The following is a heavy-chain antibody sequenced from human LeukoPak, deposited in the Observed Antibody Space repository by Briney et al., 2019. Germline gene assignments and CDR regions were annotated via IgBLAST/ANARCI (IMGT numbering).Heavy chain of an antibody. CDR2: IKEDGSET. Sequence: GESLRLSSAASGFIFKKYWMNWVRQVPGKGLECLANIKEDGSETYYADSVKGRFTISRDNTKNSVYLQMSGLRAEDTAVYYCAREVWGPEFWGQGTLVTVSS. CDR1: GFIFKKYW. J-gene: IGHJ4*02. D-gene: IGHD1-14*01. CDR3: AREVWGPEF. V-gene: IGHV3-7*01.